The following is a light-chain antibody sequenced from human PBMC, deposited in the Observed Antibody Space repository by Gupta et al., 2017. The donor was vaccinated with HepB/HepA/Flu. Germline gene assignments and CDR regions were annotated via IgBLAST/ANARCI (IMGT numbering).Light chain of an antibody. J-gene: IGLJ3*02. CDR1: RSNIGSNY. Sequence: QSVLTQPPSASGTPGQRVPFSCSGSRSNIGSNYVYWYQQLPGTAPKLLSYRNKQRPSGVPVRFSGSKSGTSASLAISGLRSEDEADYYCAAWDDSLSGGVFGGGTKLTVL. V-gene: IGLV1-47*01. CDR2: RNK. CDR3: AAWDDSLSGGV.